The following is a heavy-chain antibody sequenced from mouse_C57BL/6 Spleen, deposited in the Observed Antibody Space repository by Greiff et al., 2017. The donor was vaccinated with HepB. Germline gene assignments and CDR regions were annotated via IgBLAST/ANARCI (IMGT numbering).Heavy chain of an antibody. V-gene: IGHV1-26*01. CDR3: ARGAIGWLGDYAMDY. J-gene: IGHJ4*01. D-gene: IGHD2-3*01. Sequence: VQLQQSGPELVKPGASVKISCKASGYTFTDYYMNWVKQSHGKSLEWIGDINPNNGGTSYNQQFKGKATLTVDKSSSTAYMELRSLTSEDSAVYYCARGAIGWLGDYAMDYWGQGTSVTVSS. CDR2: INPNNGGT. CDR1: GYTFTDYY.